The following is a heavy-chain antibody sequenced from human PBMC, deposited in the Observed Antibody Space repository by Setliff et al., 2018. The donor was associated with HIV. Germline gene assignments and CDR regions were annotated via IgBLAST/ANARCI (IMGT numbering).Heavy chain of an antibody. D-gene: IGHD3-3*02. J-gene: IGHJ4*02. V-gene: IGHV4-34*01. CDR1: GGSFSGYY. CDR3: ARDRALRFSRSPSFYYFDS. CDR2: INHSGST. Sequence: SETLSLTCAVYGGSFSGYYWAWIRQPPGEGLEWIGEINHSGSTNYNPSLKSRVTMSVDTSKNQFSLRLRSVTAADTAVYYCARDRALRFSRSPSFYYFDSWGQGALVTVSS.